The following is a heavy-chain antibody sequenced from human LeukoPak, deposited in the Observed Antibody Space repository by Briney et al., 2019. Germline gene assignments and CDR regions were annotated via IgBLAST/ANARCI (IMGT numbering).Heavy chain of an antibody. J-gene: IGHJ5*01. CDR3: ARELSGDVIDS. D-gene: IGHD5-24*01. CDR2: IKEEGSEE. V-gene: IGHV3-7*01. Sequence: TGGSLRLSCVGSGFTFRKHWMTWVRQAPGKGLEWVANIKEEGSEENYVDSVKGRFTIYRDNAKKSVYLRMNSLRAEDTAVYYCARELSGDVIDSWGQGTLVTVSS. CDR1: GFTFRKHW.